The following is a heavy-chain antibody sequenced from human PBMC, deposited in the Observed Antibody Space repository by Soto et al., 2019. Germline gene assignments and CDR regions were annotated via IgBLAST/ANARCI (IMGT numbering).Heavy chain of an antibody. CDR2: AQPGHSDT. Sequence: GESLKISCQGSGYRFTSFGMGWVRQMPGKGLEWVGIAQPGHSDTRYSPSVQGRVTISADESNNTPYLQWSSLRASDTAMYFCARHGYSSSWYPDQWGQGTLVTVPS. J-gene: IGHJ4*02. CDR1: GYRFTSFG. V-gene: IGHV5-51*01. D-gene: IGHD6-13*01. CDR3: ARHGYSSSWYPDQ.